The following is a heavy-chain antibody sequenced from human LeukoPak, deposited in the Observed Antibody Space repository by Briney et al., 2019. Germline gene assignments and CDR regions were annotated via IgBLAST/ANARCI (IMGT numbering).Heavy chain of an antibody. CDR1: GFTFSDYY. J-gene: IGHJ6*03. CDR2: ISSGGSTI. CDR3: ARGAKYCSGDSCYYYYYYMDV. D-gene: IGHD2-15*01. V-gene: IGHV3-11*04. Sequence: GGSLRLSCAASGFTFSDYYMSWIRQAPGKGLEWVSYISSGGSTIYYADSGKGRFTISRDNAKNSLYLQMNSLRAEDTAVYYCARGAKYCSGDSCYYYYYYMDVWGKGTTVTVSS.